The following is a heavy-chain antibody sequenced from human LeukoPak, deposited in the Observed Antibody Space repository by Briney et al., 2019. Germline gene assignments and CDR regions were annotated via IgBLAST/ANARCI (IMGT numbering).Heavy chain of an antibody. J-gene: IGHJ4*02. CDR2: INPSGGST. CDR3: ARASDSSGYYARRHYFDY. D-gene: IGHD3-22*01. V-gene: IGHV1-46*03. Sequence: ASVKVSCKASGYTFTSYYMHWVRQAPGQGLEWMGIINPSGGSTSYAQKFQGRVTMTRDTSTSTVYMELSSLRSEDTAVYYCARASDSSGYYARRHYFDYWGQGPWSPSPQ. CDR1: GYTFTSYY.